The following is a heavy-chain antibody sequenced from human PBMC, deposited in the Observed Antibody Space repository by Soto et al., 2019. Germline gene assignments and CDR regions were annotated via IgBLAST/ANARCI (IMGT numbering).Heavy chain of an antibody. D-gene: IGHD3-22*01. CDR3: ARDYYDKSVDYYYGMDV. J-gene: IGHJ6*02. Sequence: GGSLRLSCAASGFTFSSYGMHWVRQAPGKGLEWVAVIWYDGSNKYYADSVKGRFTISRDNSKNTLYLQMNSLRAEDTAVYYCARDYYDKSVDYYYGMDVWGQGTTVTVSS. V-gene: IGHV3-33*01. CDR2: IWYDGSNK. CDR1: GFTFSSYG.